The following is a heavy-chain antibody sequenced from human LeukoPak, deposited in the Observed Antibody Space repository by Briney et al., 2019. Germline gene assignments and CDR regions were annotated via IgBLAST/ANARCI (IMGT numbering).Heavy chain of an antibody. CDR1: GYSISTGYY. D-gene: IGHD6-6*01. J-gene: IGHJ4*02. CDR3: ARAMSIAARLHTIFDY. CDR2: FYHGGST. V-gene: IGHV4-38-2*02. Sequence: SETLSLTCTVSGYSISTGYYWDWIRQPPGKGLEWIGTFYHGGSTYYNPSLKSRVTISVDTSKNQFSLNLTSVTAADTAVYYCARAMSIAARLHTIFDYWGQETLVTVSS.